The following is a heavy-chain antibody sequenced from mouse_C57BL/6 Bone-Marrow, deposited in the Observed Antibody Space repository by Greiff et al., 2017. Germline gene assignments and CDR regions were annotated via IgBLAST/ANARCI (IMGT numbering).Heavy chain of an antibody. CDR3: ARSTPHYYDTKEDAMDD. Sequence: QVQLQQPGAELVRPGTSVKLSCKASGYTFTSYWMHWVKQRPGQGLEWIGVIDPSDSYTNYNQKFKGKATLPVDTSSSTAYMQLSSLTSEDSAVYYGARSTPHYYDTKEDAMDDWGQGTSGTVSS. J-gene: IGHJ4*01. CDR2: IDPSDSYT. CDR1: GYTFTSYW. V-gene: IGHV1-59*01. D-gene: IGHD2-4*01.